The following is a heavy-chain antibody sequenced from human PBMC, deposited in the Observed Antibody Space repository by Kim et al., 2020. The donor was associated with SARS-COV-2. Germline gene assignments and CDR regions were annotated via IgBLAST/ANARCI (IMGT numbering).Heavy chain of an antibody. J-gene: IGHJ4*02. D-gene: IGHD3-16*01. V-gene: IGHV1-69*13. CDR3: ALSRGGYYASGNSFDY. CDR1: GGTFNNYG. Sequence: SVKVSCKASGGTFNNYGIDWMRLAPGQGLEWMGGIIPAYGTARHAQKFQGRVTIVADLSSSTAYMELSSLTFDDTAKYYCALSRGGYYASGNSFDYWGQ. CDR2: IIPAYGTA.